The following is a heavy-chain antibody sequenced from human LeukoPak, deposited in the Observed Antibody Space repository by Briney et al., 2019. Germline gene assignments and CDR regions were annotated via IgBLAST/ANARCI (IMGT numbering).Heavy chain of an antibody. V-gene: IGHV4-39*01. D-gene: IGHD2-8*01. CDR1: GGSISSSRDY. CDR3: ARRRFVRGPDVVNPFDY. J-gene: IGHJ4*02. CDR2: IYYSGST. Sequence: PSETLSLTCTVSGGSISSSRDYWAWLRQPPGKGLEWIANIYYSGSTYYSPSLKSRVTISVDTSKNQFSLKLSSVTAADTAVYYCARRRFVRGPDVVNPFDYWGQGTLVTVSS.